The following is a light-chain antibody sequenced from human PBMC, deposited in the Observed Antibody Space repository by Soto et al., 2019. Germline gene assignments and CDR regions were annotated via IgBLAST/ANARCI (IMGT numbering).Light chain of an antibody. V-gene: IGKV1-39*01. Sequence: IQMAQASSSIAASVGDRVTITCRASQSISSYLNWYQHKPGKAPNLLIYAATTLQSGVPSRFSGSGSGTDFTLTISSLQPEDFATYYCPQSYSNPRTFGQGTKVDIK. J-gene: IGKJ1*01. CDR1: QSISSY. CDR3: PQSYSNPRT. CDR2: AAT.